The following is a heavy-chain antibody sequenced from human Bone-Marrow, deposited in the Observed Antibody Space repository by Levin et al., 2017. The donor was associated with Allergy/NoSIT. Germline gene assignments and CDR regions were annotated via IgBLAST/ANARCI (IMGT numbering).Heavy chain of an antibody. J-gene: IGHJ5*02. CDR1: GCTFSSYA. D-gene: IGHD6-13*01. Sequence: KISCQASGCTFSSYAISWVRQAPGQGLEWMGGIIPIFGTANYAQTFQGRVTITADESTSTAYMELSSLRSEDTAVYYCATRGGAGQLVTLNWFDPWGQGTLVTVSS. CDR3: ATRGGAGQLVTLNWFDP. CDR2: IIPIFGTA. V-gene: IGHV1-69*01.